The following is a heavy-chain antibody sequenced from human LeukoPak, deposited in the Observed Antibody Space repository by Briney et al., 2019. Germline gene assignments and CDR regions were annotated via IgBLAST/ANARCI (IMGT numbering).Heavy chain of an antibody. CDR2: IFHSGTT. CDR1: GDSIRSHY. D-gene: IGHD3-3*02. Sequence: SETLSLTCTVSGDSIRSHYWNWIRQAPGKGLEWIGYIFHSGTTNYNPSLKSRVTISADRSKNQFSLNLNSVTAADTAVYYCAGILRNWYFDVWGRGTPVTVSS. V-gene: IGHV4-59*11. CDR3: AGILRNWYFDV. J-gene: IGHJ2*01.